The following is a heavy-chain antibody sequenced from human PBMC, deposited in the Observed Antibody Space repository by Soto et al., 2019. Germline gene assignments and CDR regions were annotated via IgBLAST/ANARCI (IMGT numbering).Heavy chain of an antibody. V-gene: IGHV1-58*02. CDR3: SAERPDIGVGWWV. Sequence: SVKVSCKASGSGFISSGIQWVRQAHGQRLEWIGWIVVASGQTNYAQNFRGRVAITRDTSTATAYIELTGLTSEDTAVYFCSAERPDIGVGWWVWGQGTTVTVSS. J-gene: IGHJ6*02. CDR1: GSGFISSG. D-gene: IGHD2-15*01. CDR2: IVVASGQT.